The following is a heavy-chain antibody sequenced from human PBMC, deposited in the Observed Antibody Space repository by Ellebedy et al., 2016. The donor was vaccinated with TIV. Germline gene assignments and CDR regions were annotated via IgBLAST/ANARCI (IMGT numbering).Heavy chain of an antibody. CDR3: ARDRRYCSGSSCSFYFDY. D-gene: IGHD2-15*01. J-gene: IGHJ4*02. V-gene: IGHV1-46*01. CDR2: INPSGGST. Sequence: ASVKVSCKASGYTFTSYYMYWVRQAPGQGLEWMGIINPSGGSTNYAQKFQGRVTMTRDTSTSTVYMELSSLRSEDTAVYYCARDRRYCSGSSCSFYFDYWGQGTLVTVSS. CDR1: GYTFTSYY.